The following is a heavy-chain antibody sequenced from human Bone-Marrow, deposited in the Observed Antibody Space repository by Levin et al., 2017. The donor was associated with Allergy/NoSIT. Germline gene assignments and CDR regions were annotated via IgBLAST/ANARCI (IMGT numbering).Heavy chain of an antibody. Sequence: SETLSLTCTVSGVSIRSSPYYWGWIRQPPGKGLEWIGSIFYSGSRHYNPSLKSRVTMSVDTSKNQFSLRLSSLIAADTAVYYWAQVIPGWFDAWGQGTLVTVSS. D-gene: IGHD2-21*01. V-gene: IGHV4-39*01. CDR2: IFYSGSR. CDR3: AQVIPGWFDA. CDR1: GVSIRSSPYY. J-gene: IGHJ5*02.